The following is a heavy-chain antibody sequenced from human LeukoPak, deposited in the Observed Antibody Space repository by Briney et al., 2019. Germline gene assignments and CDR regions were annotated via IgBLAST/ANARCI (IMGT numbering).Heavy chain of an antibody. V-gene: IGHV3-30*02. D-gene: IGHD3-22*01. CDR2: IRSDGNNK. Sequence: GALRLSCAASGFTFSSYGMHWVRQAPGKGLEWVAFIRSDGNNKYYADSVKGRFTISRDNSKNTLYLQMNSLRAEDTAVYYCARDSPVVITNYYYYYMDVWGKGTTVTVSS. CDR1: GFTFSSYG. J-gene: IGHJ6*03. CDR3: ARDSPVVITNYYYYYMDV.